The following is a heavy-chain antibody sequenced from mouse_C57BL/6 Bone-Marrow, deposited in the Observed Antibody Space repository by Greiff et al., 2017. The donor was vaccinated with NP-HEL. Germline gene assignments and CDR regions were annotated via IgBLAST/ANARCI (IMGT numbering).Heavy chain of an antibody. CDR1: GFTFNTYA. V-gene: IGHV10-3*01. Sequence: EVHLVESGGGLVQPKGSLKLSCAASGFTFNTYAMHWVRQAPGKGLEWVARIRSKSSNYATYYADSVKDRFTISRDDSQSMLYLQMNNLKTEDTAMYYCVRSQTAQAAAWFAYWGQGTLVTVSA. D-gene: IGHD3-2*02. CDR3: VRSQTAQAAAWFAY. J-gene: IGHJ3*01. CDR2: IRSKSSNYAT.